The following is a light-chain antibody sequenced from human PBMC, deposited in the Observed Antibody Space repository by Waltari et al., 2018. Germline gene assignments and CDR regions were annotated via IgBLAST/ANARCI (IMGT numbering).Light chain of an antibody. V-gene: IGKV3-20*01. CDR2: GAS. CDR1: QTVRSTY. Sequence: ILLTQSPGTLSLSPGDRATLSCWANQTVRSTYLAWYQQKPGQAPRLPFYGASTRATGIPDRFSGSGSGTDFTLTMDRLEPEDFAVYYCQQSGTSHSFGQGTKLEI. CDR3: QQSGTSHS. J-gene: IGKJ2*03.